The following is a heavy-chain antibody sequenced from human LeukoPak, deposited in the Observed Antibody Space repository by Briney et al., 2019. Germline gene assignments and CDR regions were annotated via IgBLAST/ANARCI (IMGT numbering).Heavy chain of an antibody. CDR1: GGSFSGYY. V-gene: IGHV4-34*01. D-gene: IGHD3-22*01. Sequence: SETLSLTCAVYGGSFSGYYWSWIRQPPGKGLEWIGEINHSGSTNYNPSLKSRVTISVDTSKNQFSLKLSSVTAADTAVYYCARGRFDSSGYYHPSPDYWGQGTLVTVSS. CDR2: INHSGST. J-gene: IGHJ4*02. CDR3: ARGRFDSSGYYHPSPDY.